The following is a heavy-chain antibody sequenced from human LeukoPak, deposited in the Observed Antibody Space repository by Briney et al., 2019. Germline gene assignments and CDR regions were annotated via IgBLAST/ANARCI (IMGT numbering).Heavy chain of an antibody. Sequence: PGGSLRLSCAASGFTFSSYWMNWARQAPGKGLEWVASINHNGNVNYYVDSVKGRFTISRDNAKNSLYLQMSNLRAEDTAVYFCARDRRVDGMDVWGQGTTVTVSS. D-gene: IGHD1-26*01. CDR2: INHNGNVN. V-gene: IGHV3-7*03. J-gene: IGHJ6*02. CDR1: GFTFSSYW. CDR3: ARDRRVDGMDV.